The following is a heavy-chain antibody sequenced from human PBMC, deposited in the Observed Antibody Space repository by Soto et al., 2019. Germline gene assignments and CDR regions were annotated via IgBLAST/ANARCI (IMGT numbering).Heavy chain of an antibody. CDR2: IIPIFGTA. J-gene: IGHJ4*02. CDR1: GGTFSSYA. Sequence: QVQLVQSGAEVKKPGSSVKVSCKASGGTFSSYAISWVRQAPGQGREWMGGIIPIFGTANYVQKFQGRVTITADESTSTAYMELSSMRSEDTAVYYCAREVGYGSGSYSDWGQGTLVTVSS. V-gene: IGHV1-69*01. CDR3: AREVGYGSGSYSD. D-gene: IGHD3-10*01.